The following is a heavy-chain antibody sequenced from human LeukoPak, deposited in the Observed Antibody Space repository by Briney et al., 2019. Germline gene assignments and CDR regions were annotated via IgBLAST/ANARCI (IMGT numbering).Heavy chain of an antibody. CDR1: GGSISSYY. Sequence: SETLSLTCTVSGGSISSYYWSWIRQPAGRGLEWIGRIYTSGSTDYNPSLKSRVTMSVDTSKNQFSLKLSSVTAADTAVYYCARDSGTTGEVKFDPWGQGALVTVSS. CDR2: IYTSGST. D-gene: IGHD3-10*01. V-gene: IGHV4-4*07. J-gene: IGHJ5*02. CDR3: ARDSGTTGEVKFDP.